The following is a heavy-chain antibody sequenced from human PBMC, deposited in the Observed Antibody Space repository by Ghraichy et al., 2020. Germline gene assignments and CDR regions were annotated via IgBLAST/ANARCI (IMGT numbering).Heavy chain of an antibody. J-gene: IGHJ2*01. CDR3: ARVLVPPGSRYLDL. CDR2: INHSGST. Sequence: SETLSLTCAVYGGYFSDYYWSWIRQPPGKGLEWIGEINHSGSTNYNPSLKSRVTISVDTSKNQFSLKLGSVTAADTAVYYCARVLVPPGSRYLDLWGRGTLVTVSS. D-gene: IGHD2-2*01. V-gene: IGHV4-34*01. CDR1: GGYFSDYY.